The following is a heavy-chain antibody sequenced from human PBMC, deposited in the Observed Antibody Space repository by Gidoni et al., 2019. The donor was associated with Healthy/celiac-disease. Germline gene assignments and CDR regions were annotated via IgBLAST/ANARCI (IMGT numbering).Heavy chain of an antibody. Sequence: QVQLVQSGAEVKKPGSSVKVSCKASGGTFSSYAISWVRQAPGQGLEWMGGIIPIFGTANYAQKFQGRVTITADESTSTAYMELSSLRSEDTAVYYCARGRRIMRDYRYSSSTYQGSSGPDAFDIWGQGTMVTVSS. CDR1: GGTFSSYA. CDR3: ARGRRIMRDYRYSSSTYQGSSGPDAFDI. CDR2: IIPIFGTA. V-gene: IGHV1-69*01. J-gene: IGHJ3*02. D-gene: IGHD6-13*01.